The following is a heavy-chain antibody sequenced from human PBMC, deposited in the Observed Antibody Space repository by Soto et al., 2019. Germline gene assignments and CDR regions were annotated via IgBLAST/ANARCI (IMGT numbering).Heavy chain of an antibody. CDR3: AKLPQYETLTGYLNYFDY. CDR1: GFTFSIYA. Sequence: PGGSLRLSCAASGFTFSIYAMTWIRLAPGMGLEWVSAIGDTGATKYYGASVRGRFTVSRDNSKNTVYLQMNSLRAEDTAVYFCAKLPQYETLTGYLNYFDYWGPGILVTVSS. J-gene: IGHJ4*02. CDR2: IGDTGATK. V-gene: IGHV3-23*01. D-gene: IGHD3-9*01.